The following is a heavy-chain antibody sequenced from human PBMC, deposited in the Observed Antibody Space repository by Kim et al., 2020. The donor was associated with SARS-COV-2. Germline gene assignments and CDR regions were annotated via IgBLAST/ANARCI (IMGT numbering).Heavy chain of an antibody. V-gene: IGHV3-7*01. CDR1: GFTFSSYW. J-gene: IGHJ6*02. Sequence: GGSLRLSCAASGFTFSSYWMSWVRQAPGKGLEWVANIKQDGSEKYYVDSVKGRFTISRDNAKNSLYLQMNSLRAEDTAVYYCARNPPYYYYGMDVWGQGTTVTVSS. CDR3: ARNPPYYYYGMDV. CDR2: IKQDGSEK.